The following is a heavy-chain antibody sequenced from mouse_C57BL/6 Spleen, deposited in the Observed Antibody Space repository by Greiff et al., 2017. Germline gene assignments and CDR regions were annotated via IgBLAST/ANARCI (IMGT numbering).Heavy chain of an antibody. CDR1: GFTFSDYG. D-gene: IGHD2-3*01. Sequence: EVKLMESGGGLVKPGGSLKLSCAASGFTFSDYGMHWVRQAPEKGLEWVAYISSGSSTIYYADTVKGRFTISRDNAKNNLFLQMTSLRSEDTAMYYCARDDGYYWNYWGQGTTLTVSS. CDR2: ISSGSSTI. CDR3: ARDDGYYWNY. J-gene: IGHJ2*01. V-gene: IGHV5-17*01.